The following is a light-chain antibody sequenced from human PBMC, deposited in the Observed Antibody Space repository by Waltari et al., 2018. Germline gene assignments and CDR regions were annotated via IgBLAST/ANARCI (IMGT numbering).Light chain of an antibody. CDR1: QDIKGN. CDR2: DAS. V-gene: IGKV1-33*01. CDR3: QQFDNLPLT. Sequence: DIQMTQSPSSLSASVGARVTITCRANQDIKGNINWYQQTPGRAPKLLIHDASTLETGVPSRFSGSGSGTHFSFTISSLQPEDIATYYCQQFDNLPLTFGGGTKVEIK. J-gene: IGKJ4*01.